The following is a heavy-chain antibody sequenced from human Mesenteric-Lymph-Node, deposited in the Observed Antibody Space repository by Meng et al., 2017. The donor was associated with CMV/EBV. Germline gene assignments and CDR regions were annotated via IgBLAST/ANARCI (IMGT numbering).Heavy chain of an antibody. CDR3: ARHQRWLKSEGGFNY. J-gene: IGHJ4*02. CDR1: GGSFSGYY. D-gene: IGHD4-23*01. CDR2: INHSGST. V-gene: IGHV4-34*01. Sequence: QVPLEQCGAVLLKPSETPALTCAGYGGSFSGYYWSWLRQPPGKGLEWIGEINHSGSTNYNPSLKSRVTISVDTSKNQFSLKLSSVTAADTAVYYCARHQRWLKSEGGFNYWGQGTLVTVSS.